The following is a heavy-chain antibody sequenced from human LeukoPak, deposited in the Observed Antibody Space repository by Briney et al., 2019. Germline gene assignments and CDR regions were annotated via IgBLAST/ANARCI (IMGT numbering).Heavy chain of an antibody. CDR3: AREPRPGWFDP. V-gene: IGHV3-30*04. J-gene: IGHJ5*02. CDR2: ISYDGSNK. CDR1: GFTFSSYA. Sequence: PGRSLRLSCAASGFTFSSYAMHWVRQAPGKGLEWVAVISYDGSNKYYADSVKGRFTISRDNSKNTLYLQMNSLRAEDTAVYYRAREPRPGWFDPWGQGTLVTVSS.